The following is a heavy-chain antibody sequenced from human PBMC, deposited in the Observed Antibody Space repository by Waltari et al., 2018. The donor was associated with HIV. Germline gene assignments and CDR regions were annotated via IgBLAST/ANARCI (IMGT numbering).Heavy chain of an antibody. V-gene: IGHV3-33*01. Sequence: QVQVVQSGGGVVQPGRSLRLSCAGAGFTFRRSAMHWVRRAPGKGLEWVALIWYDGSNKYYADSVKGRFAISRDNSKNTVYLQMNSLRAEDTAVYYCARDRSSSWYGKDYYYFGMDVWGQGTTVTVSS. D-gene: IGHD6-13*01. CDR1: GFTFRRSA. CDR2: IWYDGSNK. CDR3: ARDRSSSWYGKDYYYFGMDV. J-gene: IGHJ6*02.